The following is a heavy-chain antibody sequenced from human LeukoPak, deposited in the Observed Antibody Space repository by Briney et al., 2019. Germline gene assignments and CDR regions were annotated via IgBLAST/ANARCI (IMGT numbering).Heavy chain of an antibody. J-gene: IGHJ5*02. Sequence: PGGSLRLSCAASGFTFSSYSMNWVRQAPGKGLEWVSSISGSDGSTYYANSVKGRFTISRDNAKNSLYLQMNSLRAEDTAVYYCARARATGGSWGQGTLVTVSS. V-gene: IGHV3-21*01. D-gene: IGHD7-27*01. CDR3: ARARATGGS. CDR2: ISGSDGST. CDR1: GFTFSSYS.